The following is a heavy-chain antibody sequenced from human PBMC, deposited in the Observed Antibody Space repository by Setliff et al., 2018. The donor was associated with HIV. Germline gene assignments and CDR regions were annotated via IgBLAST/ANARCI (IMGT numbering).Heavy chain of an antibody. D-gene: IGHD5-18*01. Sequence: ASVKVSCKASGYTFTSYGVSWVRQAPGQGLEWMGLISGYNGWTKYPQKFQGRVTMTPDTSTSTVYMELTRLTSDDTAVYYCARWVDDNSEGSYHHYMDVWGNGASVTVSS. CDR2: ISGYNGWT. CDR3: ARWVDDNSEGSYHHYMDV. J-gene: IGHJ6*03. CDR1: GYTFTSYG. V-gene: IGHV1-18*01.